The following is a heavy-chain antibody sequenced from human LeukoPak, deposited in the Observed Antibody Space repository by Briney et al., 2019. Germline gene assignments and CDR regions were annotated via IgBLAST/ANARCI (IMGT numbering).Heavy chain of an antibody. CDR2: IIPILGIA. V-gene: IGHV1-69*04. D-gene: IGHD4-17*01. Sequence: SVKVSCKASGGTFSSYAISWVRQAPGQGLEWMGRIIPILGIANYAQKFQGRVTITADKSTSTAYMELSSLRSEDTAVYYCARGVSDYGDYDMTYWGQGTLVTVSS. J-gene: IGHJ4*02. CDR1: GGTFSSYA. CDR3: ARGVSDYGDYDMTY.